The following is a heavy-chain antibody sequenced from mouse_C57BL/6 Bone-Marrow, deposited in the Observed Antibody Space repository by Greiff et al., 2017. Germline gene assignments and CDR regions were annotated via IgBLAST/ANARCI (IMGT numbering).Heavy chain of an antibody. V-gene: IGHV7-3*01. Sequence: EVKLMESGGGLVQPGGSLSLSCAASGFTFTDYYMSWVRQPPGKALEWLGFIRNKANGYTTEYSASVKGRFTISRDNSQRILYLQMNALRAEDSATYYCARSRGNYPAWFAYWGQGTLVTVSA. CDR1: GFTFTDYY. CDR3: ARSRGNYPAWFAY. CDR2: IRNKANGYTT. J-gene: IGHJ3*01. D-gene: IGHD2-1*01.